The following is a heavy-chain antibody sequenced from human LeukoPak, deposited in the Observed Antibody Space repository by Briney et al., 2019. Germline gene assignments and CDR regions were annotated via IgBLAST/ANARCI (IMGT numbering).Heavy chain of an antibody. CDR1: GGSISSYY. CDR3: AREGDYGSGIDY. Sequence: SETLSLTCTVSGGSISSYYWTWIRQPAGKGLEWIGRIYPSGSTNYNPSLKSRVTMSVDTSKNQFSLKLSSVTAADTAVYYCAREGDYGSGIDYWGQGTLVTVSS. J-gene: IGHJ4*02. V-gene: IGHV4-4*07. CDR2: IYPSGST. D-gene: IGHD3-10*01.